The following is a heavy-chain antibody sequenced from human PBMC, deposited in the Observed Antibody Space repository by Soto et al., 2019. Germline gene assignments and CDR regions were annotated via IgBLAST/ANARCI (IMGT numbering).Heavy chain of an antibody. CDR3: ARGVFCSSTTCYWGMDV. CDR1: CGSFIGYY. Sequence: PSETLSLTCAFYCGSFIGYYWSWIRQPPGKGLEWIGEINHSGSTNYNPSLKSRVTISLDTSKNQFSLKLSSVTAADTAVYYCARGVFCSSTTCYWGMDVWGQGTTVTVSS. J-gene: IGHJ6*02. CDR2: INHSGST. D-gene: IGHD2-2*01. V-gene: IGHV4-34*01.